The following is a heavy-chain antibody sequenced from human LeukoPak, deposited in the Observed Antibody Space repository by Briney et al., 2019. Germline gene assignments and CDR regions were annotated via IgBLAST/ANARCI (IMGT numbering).Heavy chain of an antibody. CDR1: GGSISSYY. CDR2: IYYSGST. V-gene: IGHV4-59*01. J-gene: IGHJ4*02. CDR3: ARDNRIIDY. Sequence: PSETLSLTCTVSGGSISSYYWSWIRQPPGKGLEWIGYIYYSGSTNYNPSLKSRVTISVDTSKNQFSLKLSSVTAADTAAYYCARDNRIIDYWGQGTLVTVSS.